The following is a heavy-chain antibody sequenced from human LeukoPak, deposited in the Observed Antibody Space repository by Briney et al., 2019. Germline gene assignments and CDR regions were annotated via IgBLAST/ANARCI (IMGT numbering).Heavy chain of an antibody. CDR3: TAYSAMDV. CDR2: IKSKTDGGTT. V-gene: IGHV3-15*01. Sequence: PGGSLRLSCAASGFTFSNAWITWVRQAPGKGLEWVGRIKSKTDGGTTDYAAPVKGRFTISRDDSERTLDLQMNSLKTEDTAIYYCTAYSAMDVWGQGTTVTVSS. J-gene: IGHJ6*02. CDR1: GFTFSNAW.